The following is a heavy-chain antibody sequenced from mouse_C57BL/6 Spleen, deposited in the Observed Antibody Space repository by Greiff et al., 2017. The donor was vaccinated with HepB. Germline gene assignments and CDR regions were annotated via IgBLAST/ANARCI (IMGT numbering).Heavy chain of an antibody. J-gene: IGHJ4*01. CDR1: GFTFSDYG. Sequence: EVKLVESGGGLVKPGGSLKLSCAASGFTFSDYGMHWVRQAPEKGLEWVAYISSGSSTIYYADTVKGRFTISRDNAKNTLFLQMTSLRAEDTAMYYCATYYYGSSLGAMDYWGQGTSVTVSS. CDR3: ATYYYGSSLGAMDY. V-gene: IGHV5-17*01. D-gene: IGHD1-1*01. CDR2: ISSGSSTI.